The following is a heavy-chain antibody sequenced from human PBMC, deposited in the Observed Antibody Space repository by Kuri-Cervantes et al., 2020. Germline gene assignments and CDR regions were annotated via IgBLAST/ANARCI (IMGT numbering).Heavy chain of an antibody. J-gene: IGHJ4*02. V-gene: IGHV3-52*01. D-gene: IGHD3-10*01. Sequence: GGSLRLSCAASGFTFSSSWMHWVCQAPEKGLEWVADIKCDGSEKYYVDSVKGRLTISRDNAKNTLYLQMNSLRAEDTAVYYCARFGSNWGQGTLVTVSS. CDR3: ARFGSN. CDR2: IKCDGSEK. CDR1: GFTFSSSW.